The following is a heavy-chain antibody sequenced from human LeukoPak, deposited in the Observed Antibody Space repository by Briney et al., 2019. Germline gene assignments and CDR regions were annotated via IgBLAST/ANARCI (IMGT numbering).Heavy chain of an antibody. V-gene: IGHV4-31*03. D-gene: IGHD6-6*01. CDR1: VGSISSGGYY. J-gene: IGHJ4*02. CDR3: ARVRGSRSSSGVPDS. CDR2: TYYSGST. Sequence: SQTLSLTCTFSVGSISSGGYYWSWIRRHPGKGLEWIGYTYYSGSTYSNPSLKSRVTTSVDTSKNQFSLKLSSVTAAATAVYYCARVRGSRSSSGVPDSSGQGNLVTVSS.